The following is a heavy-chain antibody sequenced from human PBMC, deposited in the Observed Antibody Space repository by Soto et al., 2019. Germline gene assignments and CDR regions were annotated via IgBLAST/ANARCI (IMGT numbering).Heavy chain of an antibody. CDR3: ARAYSSGRHTDY. Sequence: GSLRLSCAASGFTVSSNYMNWVRQAPGKGLEWVSYISSSSSSICYADSVKGRFTISRDNAKNSLYLQMNSLRDDDTAVYYCARAYSSGRHTDYWGQGTLVTVSS. CDR1: GFTVSSNY. CDR2: ISSSSSSI. J-gene: IGHJ4*02. V-gene: IGHV3-48*02. D-gene: IGHD6-19*01.